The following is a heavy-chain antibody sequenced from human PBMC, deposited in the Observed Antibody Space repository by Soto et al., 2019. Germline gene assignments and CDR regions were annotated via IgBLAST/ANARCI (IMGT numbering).Heavy chain of an antibody. J-gene: IGHJ6*02. CDR3: ASSARSYYSYGMQV. CDR2: MNPNSGNT. D-gene: IGHD6-6*01. V-gene: IGHV1-8*02. Sequence: ASVKVSCKASGYTFTSYDINWVRQATGQGLEWMGWMNPNSGNTGYAQKFQGRVTMTRNTSISTAYMELSSLRSEDTAVYYCASSARSYYSYGMQVWGQGTTVTVSS. CDR1: GYTFTSYD.